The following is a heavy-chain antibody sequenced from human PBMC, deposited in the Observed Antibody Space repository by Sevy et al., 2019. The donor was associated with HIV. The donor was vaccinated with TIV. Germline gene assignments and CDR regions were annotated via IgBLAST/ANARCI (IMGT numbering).Heavy chain of an antibody. J-gene: IGHJ4*02. V-gene: IGHV4-30-4*01. D-gene: IGHD5-12*01. Sequence: SETLSLTCTVSGGSISSSDSYWSWIRQPPGKGLEWIGYIHYTGGTYYNPFLMSRVAMSLDTSEKQFSLKLNFLTAADTAVYYCASKRGYNHGPFDYWGQGTLVTVSS. CDR1: GGSISSSDSY. CDR3: ASKRGYNHGPFDY. CDR2: IHYTGGT.